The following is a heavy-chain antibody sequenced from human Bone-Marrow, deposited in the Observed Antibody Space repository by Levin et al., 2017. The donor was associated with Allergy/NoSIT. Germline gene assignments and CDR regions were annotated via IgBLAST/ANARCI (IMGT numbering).Heavy chain of an antibody. CDR1: GFTFSSFW. CDR2: TNTDGSNR. V-gene: IGHV3-74*03. J-gene: IGHJ4*02. Sequence: PGGSLRLSCAASGFTFSSFWMHWVRQPPGQGLVWVSHTNTDGSNRQYMDSVKGRFTISRDNAKSTLYLQMNSLRAEDTAVYYCVRGGYNRDVDYWGQGTLVTVSS. D-gene: IGHD5-24*01. CDR3: VRGGYNRDVDY.